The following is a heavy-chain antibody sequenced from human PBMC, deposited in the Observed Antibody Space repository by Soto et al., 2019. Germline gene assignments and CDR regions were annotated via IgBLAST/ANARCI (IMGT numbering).Heavy chain of an antibody. V-gene: IGHV4-59*01. D-gene: IGHD3-10*01. CDR3: ARAPSGSPDYYGMDV. J-gene: IGHJ6*02. Sequence: SETLSLTCTVSGDSISTYFWSWIRQPPGKGLEWIGYIHYSGSTNHNPSLKSRVTISIDRSKNQFSLNLNSVTAADTAVYYCARAPSGSPDYYGMDVWGQGTTVTVSS. CDR2: IHYSGST. CDR1: GDSISTYF.